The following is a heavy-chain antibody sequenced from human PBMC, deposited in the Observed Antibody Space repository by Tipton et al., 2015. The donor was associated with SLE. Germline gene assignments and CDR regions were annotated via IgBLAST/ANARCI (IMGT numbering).Heavy chain of an antibody. D-gene: IGHD6-6*01. V-gene: IGHV4-34*01. CDR1: GGSFSGYY. J-gene: IGHJ4*02. Sequence: TLSLTCSVYGGSFSGYYWTWIRQPPGKGLEWIGEIKHSGSTNYNPSLKSRVTISVDTSKSQFALKLRSVTAADTAVYYCARRTLLDYNISSPTFDSWGQGTLVTVSS. CDR3: ARRTLLDYNISSPTFDS. CDR2: IKHSGST.